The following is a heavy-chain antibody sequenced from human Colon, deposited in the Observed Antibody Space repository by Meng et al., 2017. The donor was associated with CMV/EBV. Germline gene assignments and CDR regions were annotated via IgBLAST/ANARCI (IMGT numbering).Heavy chain of an antibody. D-gene: IGHD2-2*01. CDR3: AHKSLPAAVFDY. CDR1: GLPLNAYAVS. Sequence: QLPFTVACPAMVTHDHTLYSPCPCLGLPLNAYAVSLGWFLQPPGKATGWLARIYWDDDKRYRSSLGNRLTLTHDASKNQVVLTMTDMDPVDTATYYCAHKSLPAAVFDYWSQGTLVTVSS. CDR2: IYWDDDK. V-gene: IGHV2-5*02. J-gene: IGHJ4*02.